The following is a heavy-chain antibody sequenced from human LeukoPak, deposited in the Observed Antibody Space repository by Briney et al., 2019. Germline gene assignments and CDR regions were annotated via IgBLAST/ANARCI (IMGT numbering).Heavy chain of an antibody. D-gene: IGHD3-22*01. CDR2: ISWNSGSI. V-gene: IGHV3-9*03. J-gene: IGHJ4*02. CDR1: GFTFSNYG. CDR3: AKGDRAYYDSSGSHFDY. Sequence: PGGSLRLSCAASGFTFSNYGVSWVRQAPGKGLEWVSGISWNSGSIGYADSVKGRFTISRDNAKNSLYLQMNSLRAEDMAFYYCAKGDRAYYDSSGSHFDYWGQGTLVTVSS.